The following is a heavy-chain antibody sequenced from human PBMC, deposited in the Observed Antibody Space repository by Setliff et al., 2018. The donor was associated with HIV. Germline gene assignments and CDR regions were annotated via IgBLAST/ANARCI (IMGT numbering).Heavy chain of an antibody. CDR1: GDAFTEYY. D-gene: IGHD5-12*01. J-gene: IGHJ3*01. Sequence: ASVKVSCKASGDAFTEYYIHWVRQAPGQGLEWMGWINHNSGGTNYAQKFQGRVTMTRDTSISTAFMDLSSLKSEDTAIYYCARTSGDAYNYEGAFDVWGQGTWVTVS. CDR2: INHNSGGT. CDR3: ARTSGDAYNYEGAFDV. V-gene: IGHV1-2*02.